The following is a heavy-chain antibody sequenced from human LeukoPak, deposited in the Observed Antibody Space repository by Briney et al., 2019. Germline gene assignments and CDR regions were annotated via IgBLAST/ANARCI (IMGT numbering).Heavy chain of an antibody. CDR3: ARQVTTYCSGGSCYSGYFDY. CDR1: GGSFSGYS. V-gene: IGHV4-34*01. Sequence: QTSETLSLTCAVYGGSFSGYSWTWIRQSPGKGLEWIGEINHSGSTNYNPSLKSRVTISVDTSKNQFSLKLSSVTAADTAVYYCARQVTTYCSGGSCYSGYFDYWGQGTLVTVSS. CDR2: INHSGST. J-gene: IGHJ4*02. D-gene: IGHD2-15*01.